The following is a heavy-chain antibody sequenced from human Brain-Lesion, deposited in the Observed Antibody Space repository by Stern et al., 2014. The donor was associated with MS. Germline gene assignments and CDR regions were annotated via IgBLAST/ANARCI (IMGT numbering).Heavy chain of an antibody. CDR3: ASGYRFFES. CDR1: GGSVSSGSSY. J-gene: IGHJ4*02. Sequence: QVQLVESGPGLVKPSQTLSLTCTLSGGSVSSGSSYWSWIRQPAGKGLEWIGRIHPSGDAFYTPSLKSRVTIPRDTSKNQTPLKLTPVTAADTAVYYCASGYRFFESWGQGTLVTV. V-gene: IGHV4-61*02. CDR2: IHPSGDA. D-gene: IGHD5-18*01.